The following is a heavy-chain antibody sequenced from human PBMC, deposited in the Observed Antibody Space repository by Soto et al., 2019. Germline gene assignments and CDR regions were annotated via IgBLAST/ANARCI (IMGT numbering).Heavy chain of an antibody. V-gene: IGHV4-4*02. CDR1: GGSISSSNW. CDR2: IYHSGST. D-gene: IGHD6-13*01. J-gene: IGHJ6*02. CDR3: ARSMAAAGTPGDYYYGMDV. Sequence: LSLACAVSGGSISSSNWWSWVRQPPGKGLEWIGEIYHSGSTNYNPSLKSRVTISVDKSKNQFSLKLSSVTAADTAVYYCARSMAAAGTPGDYYYGMDVWGQGTTVTVSS.